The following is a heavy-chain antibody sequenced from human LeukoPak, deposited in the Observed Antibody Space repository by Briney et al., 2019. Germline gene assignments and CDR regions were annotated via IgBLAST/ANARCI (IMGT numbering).Heavy chain of an antibody. Sequence: SETLSLTCTVSGDSISSHYWSWIRQPPGKGLEWIGYVYYSGSTNYNPSFKSRVTISVDTSKNQFSLKLSSVTAADAAMYYCARLYYDSSGQYYFDYWGQGTLVTVSS. CDR2: VYYSGST. V-gene: IGHV4-59*11. J-gene: IGHJ4*02. CDR1: GDSISSHY. CDR3: ARLYYDSSGQYYFDY. D-gene: IGHD3-22*01.